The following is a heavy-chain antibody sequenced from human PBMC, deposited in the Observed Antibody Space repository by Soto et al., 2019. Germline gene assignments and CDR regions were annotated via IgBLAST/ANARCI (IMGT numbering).Heavy chain of an antibody. CDR3: ARESIAAAGTQYFQH. J-gene: IGHJ1*01. CDR2: IFYSGST. Sequence: SETLSLTCTVSGGSISTGIYYWSWIRQHPGKGLEWIGYIFYSGSTYYNPSLKSRVTISVDTSKNQFSLKVSSVTAADTAVYYCARESIAAAGTQYFQHWGQGTLVTVSS. D-gene: IGHD6-13*01. CDR1: GGSISTGIYY. V-gene: IGHV4-31*03.